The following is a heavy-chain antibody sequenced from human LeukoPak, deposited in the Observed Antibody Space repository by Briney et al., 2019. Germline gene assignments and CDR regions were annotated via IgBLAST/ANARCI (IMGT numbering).Heavy chain of an antibody. J-gene: IGHJ4*02. D-gene: IGHD4-17*01. CDR1: GFTFSSYW. CDR3: ARARTVTKYYFDY. V-gene: IGHV3-7*03. CDR2: IKQDGSEK. Sequence: PGGSLRLSCAASGFTFSSYWMSWVRQAPGKGLEWVGNIKQDGSEKYYVDSVKGRFTISRDNAKNSLYLQMNSLRAEDTAVYYCARARTVTKYYFDYWGQGTLVTVSS.